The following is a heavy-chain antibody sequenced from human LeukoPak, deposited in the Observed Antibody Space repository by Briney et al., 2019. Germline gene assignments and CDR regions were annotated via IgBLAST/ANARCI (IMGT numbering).Heavy chain of an antibody. CDR1: GGSISSSSYY. V-gene: IGHV4-39*01. J-gene: IGHJ5*02. D-gene: IGHD2-15*01. CDR2: IYYSGST. CDR3: ARDLILGYCSGGSCYQKTIVNWFDP. Sequence: SETLSLTCTVSGGSISSSSYYWGWIRQPPGKGLEWIGSIYYSGSTYYNPSLKSRVTISVDTSKNQFSLKLSSVTAADTAVYYCARDLILGYCSGGSCYQKTIVNWFDPWGQGTLVTVSS.